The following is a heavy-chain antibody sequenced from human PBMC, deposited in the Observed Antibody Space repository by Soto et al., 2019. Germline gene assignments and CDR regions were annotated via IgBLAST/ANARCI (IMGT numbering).Heavy chain of an antibody. J-gene: IGHJ5*02. CDR1: GGSISSGGYY. D-gene: IGHD4-17*01. CDR3: ARVVGAHGDSGWFDP. CDR2: IYYSGST. Sequence: QVQLQESGPGLVKPSQTLSLTCTVSGGSISSGGYYWSWIRQHPGKGLEWIGYIYYSGSTYYNPSLNSRVTISVDTSKNPFSLKLSSVTAADTAVYYCARVVGAHGDSGWFDPWGQGTLVTVSS. V-gene: IGHV4-31*03.